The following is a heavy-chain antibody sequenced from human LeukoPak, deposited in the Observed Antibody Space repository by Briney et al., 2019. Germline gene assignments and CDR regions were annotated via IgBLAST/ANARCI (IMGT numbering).Heavy chain of an antibody. D-gene: IGHD1-26*01. J-gene: IGHJ1*01. CDR2: MYFTGST. V-gene: IGHV4-39*01. Sequence: PSETLSPTCSVSGDSFSRSNYYGGWIRQSPGKGLEWIGSMYFTGSTFYTPSLESRVTISGDTSKNQFSLKLSSVSAADTAVYYCVRLFCATSACPRGYVHHWGQGTRVIVSS. CDR1: GDSFSRSNYY. CDR3: VRLFCATSACPRGYVHH.